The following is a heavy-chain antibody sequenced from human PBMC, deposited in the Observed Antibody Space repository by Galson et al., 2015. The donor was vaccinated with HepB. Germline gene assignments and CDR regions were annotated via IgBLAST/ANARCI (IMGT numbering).Heavy chain of an antibody. J-gene: IGHJ4*02. CDR2: INTNTGNP. CDR3: ARDPRAGSSGWYSPLPYYFDS. Sequence: SVKVSCKASGYTFTSYGMNWVRQAPGQGLEYMGWINTNTGNPTYAQGFTGRFVFSLDTSVSTAYLQISSPKAEDTAVYYCARDPRAGSSGWYSPLPYYFDSWGQGTLVTVSA. D-gene: IGHD6-19*01. V-gene: IGHV7-4-1*02. CDR1: GYTFTSYG.